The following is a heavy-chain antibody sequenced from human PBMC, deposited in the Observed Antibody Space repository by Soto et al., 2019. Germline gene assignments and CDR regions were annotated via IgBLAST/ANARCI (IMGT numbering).Heavy chain of an antibody. V-gene: IGHV4-39*01. D-gene: IGHD6-19*01. CDR1: GDSISSRSYY. CDR3: ARRTAVEFGMDV. J-gene: IGHJ6*02. CDR2: IYYSGST. Sequence: PSETLSLTYPVYGDSISSRSYYWGWIRQPPGKGLEWIGSIYYSGSTYYNPSLKSRVTISVDTSKNQFSLKLSSVTAADTAVYYCARRTAVEFGMDVWGQGTPVTASS.